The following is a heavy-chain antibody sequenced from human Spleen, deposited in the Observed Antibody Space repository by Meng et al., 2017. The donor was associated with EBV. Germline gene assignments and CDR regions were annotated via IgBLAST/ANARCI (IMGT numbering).Heavy chain of an antibody. CDR2: INPNNGDT. J-gene: IGHJ4*02. Sequence: QVRGVQPGAWRRRPGASVNPSCKTSGYIFTSYYKYWLRQAPGQGLIYMGRINPNNGDTNYAPHFQGRVTITRDTSINTAYMELTRLTSDDTALYYCLRLGLTYGPPEGPTYWGPGTLVTVSS. D-gene: IGHD3-10*01. CDR1: GYIFTSYY. CDR3: LRLGLTYGPPEGPTY. V-gene: IGHV1-2*06.